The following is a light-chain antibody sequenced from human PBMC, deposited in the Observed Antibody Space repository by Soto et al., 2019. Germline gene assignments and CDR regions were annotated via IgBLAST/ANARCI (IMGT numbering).Light chain of an antibody. V-gene: IGKV4-1*01. CDR2: WAS. J-gene: IGKJ4*01. CDR1: QSLFYSPNNKTY. CDR3: QQYYRVPQLT. Sequence: DIVMTQSPDSLAVSLGERATINCKSSQSLFYSPNNKTYLAWYQHKAGQSPKLLIYWASNRESGVPDRFSGSGSWTDFTLNISRLQAEDVAVYYCQQYYRVPQLTFGAGTKVEIK.